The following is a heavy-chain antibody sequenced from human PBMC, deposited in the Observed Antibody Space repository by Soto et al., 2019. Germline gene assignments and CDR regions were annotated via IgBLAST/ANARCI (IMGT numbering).Heavy chain of an antibody. CDR3: ARGITMVRGPFDP. J-gene: IGHJ5*02. CDR2: ISYDGSNK. D-gene: IGHD3-10*01. Sequence: GGSLRLSCAASGFTFSSYAMHWVRQAPGKGLEWVAVISYDGSNKYYADSVKGRFTISRDNSKNTLYLQMNSLRAEDSAVYYCARGITMVRGPFDPWGQGTLVTVSS. CDR1: GFTFSSYA. V-gene: IGHV3-30-3*01.